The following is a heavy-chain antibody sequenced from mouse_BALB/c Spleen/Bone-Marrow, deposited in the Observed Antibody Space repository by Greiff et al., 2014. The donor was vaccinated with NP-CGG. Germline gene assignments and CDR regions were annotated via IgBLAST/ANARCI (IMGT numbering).Heavy chain of an antibody. CDR2: INPGSGNS. CDR1: GYDFSNYL. V-gene: IGHV1-54*01. Sequence: QVQRQQPGAELVRPGTSVKVSCKASGYDFSNYLIEWVKQRPGQGLEWIGVINPGSGNSNYNERFKGKATLTADKSSSTAYIHLNSLTSDDSTVYFCARHDGYLDYWGQGTSLTVSS. CDR3: ARHDGYLDY. D-gene: IGHD2-3*01. J-gene: IGHJ2*02.